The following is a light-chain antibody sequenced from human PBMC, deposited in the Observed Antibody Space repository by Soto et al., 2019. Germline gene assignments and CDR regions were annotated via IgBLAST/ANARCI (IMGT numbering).Light chain of an antibody. V-gene: IGKV1-33*01. CDR2: DAS. Sequence: DIQMTQSPSSLSAAVGDRVTITCQASRYITNSLHWFQQKPGKAPKLLIYDASILQAGVPSRFSGSGSGIDFTFTISSLQPEDIATYYCQQYDNLPLTFGGGTKVDI. CDR1: RYITNS. CDR3: QQYDNLPLT. J-gene: IGKJ4*01.